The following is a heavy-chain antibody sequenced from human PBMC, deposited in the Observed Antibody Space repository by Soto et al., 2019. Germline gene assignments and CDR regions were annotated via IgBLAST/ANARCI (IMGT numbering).Heavy chain of an antibody. J-gene: IGHJ5*02. Sequence: GSTYYNPSLKSRVTISVDTSKNRFSLKLSSVTAADTAVYYCAREAVVVPAAMMGFDPWGQGTLVTVSS. CDR2: GST. V-gene: IGHV4-31*02. D-gene: IGHD2-2*01. CDR3: AREAVVVPAAMMGFDP.